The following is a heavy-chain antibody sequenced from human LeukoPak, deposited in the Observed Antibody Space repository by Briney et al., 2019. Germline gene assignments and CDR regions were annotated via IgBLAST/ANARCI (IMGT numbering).Heavy chain of an antibody. D-gene: IGHD2-15*01. Sequence: SVKVSCKASGYTFTGYYMHWVRQAPGQGLEWMGGIIPIFGTANYAQKFQGRVTITADKSASTAYMELSSLRSEDTAVYYCATPPGGGSWHYYYYMDVWGKGTTVTVSS. V-gene: IGHV1-69*06. J-gene: IGHJ6*03. CDR1: GYTFTGYY. CDR3: ATPPGGGSWHYYYYMDV. CDR2: IIPIFGTA.